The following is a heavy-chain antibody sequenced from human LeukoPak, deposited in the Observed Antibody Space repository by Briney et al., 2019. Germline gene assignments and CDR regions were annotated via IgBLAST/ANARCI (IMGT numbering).Heavy chain of an antibody. CDR3: ATATRWTYYFDY. V-gene: IGHV4-30-4*08. CDR1: GDSITSADYY. J-gene: IGHJ4*02. Sequence: PSETLSLTCTVSGDSITSADYYWSWIRQPPGKGLEWIGYIYYNGGTYYNPSLKSRLTITISADTSKNQFSLNLSSVTAADTAVYYCATATRWTYYFDYWGQGTLVTVSS. D-gene: IGHD3/OR15-3a*01. CDR2: IYYNGGT.